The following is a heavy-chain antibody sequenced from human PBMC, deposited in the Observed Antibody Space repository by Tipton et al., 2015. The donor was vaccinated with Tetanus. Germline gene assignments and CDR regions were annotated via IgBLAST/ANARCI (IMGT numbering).Heavy chain of an antibody. V-gene: IGHV4-30-2*01. D-gene: IGHD5-18*01. CDR3: VRGRGLGAYSFGFEY. J-gene: IGHJ4*02. CDR1: GGSITNGGYH. Sequence: TLSLTCTVSGGSITNGGYHWSWIRQHPGKGLEWIGYIYQTDSTYYSPSLRSRLTISINRSKNQFSLKLTSVTAADTAVYYCVRGRGLGAYSFGFEYWGRGTHVSVSS. CDR2: IYQTDST.